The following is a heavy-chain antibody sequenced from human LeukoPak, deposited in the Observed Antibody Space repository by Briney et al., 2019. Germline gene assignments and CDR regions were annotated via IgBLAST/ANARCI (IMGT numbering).Heavy chain of an antibody. V-gene: IGHV4-59*01. J-gene: IGHJ4*02. CDR2: IYYSGST. CDR1: GGSISSYY. Sequence: SETLSLTCTVSGGSISSYYWSWIRQPPGKGLEWIGHIYYSGSTNYNPSLKSRVTISVDTSKNQFSLKLSSVTAADTAVYYCARDSADGNDYWGQGTLVTVSS. CDR3: ARDSADGNDY. D-gene: IGHD5-24*01.